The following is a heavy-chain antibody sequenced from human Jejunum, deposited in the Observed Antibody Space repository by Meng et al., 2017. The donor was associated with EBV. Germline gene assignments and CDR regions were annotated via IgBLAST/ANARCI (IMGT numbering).Heavy chain of an antibody. V-gene: IGHV1-8*01. D-gene: IGHD5-24*01. J-gene: IGHJ4*02. Sequence: QVQLVQSGAEVKKPGASVKVSCKASGYTFTTHHINGVRQATGQGLEYIGWMRPDNGDTGYAQNFQGRLTMTRDTSISTAYMELSSLTSDDTAVYYCARGDGYNLYWGQGTLVTVSS. CDR1: GYTFTTHH. CDR2: MRPDNGDT. CDR3: ARGDGYNLY.